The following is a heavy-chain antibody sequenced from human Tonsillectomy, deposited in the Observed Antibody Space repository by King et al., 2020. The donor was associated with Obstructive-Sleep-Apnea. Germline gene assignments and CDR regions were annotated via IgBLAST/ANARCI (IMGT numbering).Heavy chain of an antibody. V-gene: IGHV3-30-3*01. CDR2: ISYDGSNK. J-gene: IGHJ4*02. CDR3: GRGREEDYGDYGGTDY. CDR1: GFTFSSYA. Sequence: VQLVESGGGVVQPGRSLRLSCAASGFTFSSYAMHWVRQDPGKGLEWVALISYDGSNKYYADSVKGRFTISRDNSKNTLYLQMNSLRAEDTAVYYCGRGREEDYGDYGGTDYWGQGTLVTVSS. D-gene: IGHD4-17*01.